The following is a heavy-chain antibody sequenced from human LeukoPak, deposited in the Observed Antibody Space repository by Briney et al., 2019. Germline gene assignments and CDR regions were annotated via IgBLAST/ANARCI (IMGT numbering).Heavy chain of an antibody. CDR3: ARVNTNTVAPGWFDP. Sequence: SETLSLTCTVSGGSISSYYWSWIRQPPGKGLEWIGYIYYSGSTNYNPSLKSRVTISVDTSKNQFSLKLSSVTAADTAVYYCARVNTNTVAPGWFDPWGQGTLVTVSS. J-gene: IGHJ5*02. CDR2: IYYSGST. CDR1: GGSISSYY. D-gene: IGHD4-23*01. V-gene: IGHV4-59*01.